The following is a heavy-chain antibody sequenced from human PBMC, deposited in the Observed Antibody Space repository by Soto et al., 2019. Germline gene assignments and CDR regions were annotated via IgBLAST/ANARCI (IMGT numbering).Heavy chain of an antibody. J-gene: IGHJ6*02. V-gene: IGHV3-21*04. D-gene: IGHD6-25*01. CDR1: GFTFNTYT. CDR2: ISSRSIYI. Sequence: EVQLVESGGGLVKPGGSLRLSCAASGFTFNTYTMNWVRQAPGKGLEWVSSISSRSIYIYYADSVTGRFTISRDGARNSLNPQMDPLRAEGTAGYYLGRKEISRPNTYPGLDHWGQGTTVTVSS. CDR3: GRKEISRPNTYPGLDH.